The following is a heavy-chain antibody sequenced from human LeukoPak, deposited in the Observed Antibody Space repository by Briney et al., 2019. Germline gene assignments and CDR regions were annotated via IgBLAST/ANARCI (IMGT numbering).Heavy chain of an antibody. CDR1: GFTFSSYS. Sequence: PGGSLRLSCAASGFTFSSYSMNWVRQAPGKGLEWVSSISSSGSYIYYADSVKGRFTISRDNAKNSLYLQMNSLRAEDTAVYYCARAAPNYDILTGYYSPTKKRLFPPAFDIWGQGTMVTVSS. CDR3: ARAAPNYDILTGYYSPTKKRLFPPAFDI. D-gene: IGHD3-9*01. CDR2: ISSSGSYI. V-gene: IGHV3-21*01. J-gene: IGHJ3*02.